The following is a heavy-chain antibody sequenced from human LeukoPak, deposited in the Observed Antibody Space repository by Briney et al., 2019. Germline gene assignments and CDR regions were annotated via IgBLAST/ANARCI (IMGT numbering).Heavy chain of an antibody. CDR1: GFTFSSYG. V-gene: IGHV3-30*18. J-gene: IGHJ4*02. Sequence: GRSLRLSCAASGFTFSSYGMHWVRQAPGKGLEWVAVISYDGSNKYYADSEKGRFTISRDNSKNTLYLQMNSLRAEDTAVYYCAKDLIAAAVEWYFDYWGQGTLVTVSS. CDR3: AKDLIAAAVEWYFDY. D-gene: IGHD6-13*01. CDR2: ISYDGSNK.